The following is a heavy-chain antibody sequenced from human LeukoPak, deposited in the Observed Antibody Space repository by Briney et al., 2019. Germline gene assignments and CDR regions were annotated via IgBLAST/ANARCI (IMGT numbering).Heavy chain of an antibody. CDR1: GFTFSSYW. V-gene: IGHV3-7*01. D-gene: IGHD3-9*01. J-gene: IGHJ4*02. CDR3: AKPLRYFDWLPDY. Sequence: GGSLRLSCAASGFTFSSYWMTWVRQAPGKGLEWVANIKPDGSGKYYVDSVKGRFTISRDNAKNSLNLQMNSLRAEDTAVYYCAKPLRYFDWLPDYWGQGTLVTVSS. CDR2: IKPDGSGK.